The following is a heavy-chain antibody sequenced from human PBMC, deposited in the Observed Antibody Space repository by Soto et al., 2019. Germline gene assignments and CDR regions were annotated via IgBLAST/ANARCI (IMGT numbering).Heavy chain of an antibody. J-gene: IGHJ4*02. CDR1: GYTFTSND. V-gene: IGHV1-8*01. Sequence: QVQLVQPGAELKKPGASVKVSCNASGYTFTSNDINWDRQATGQGLEWMGWRNPNSGNTGYAQKIQGRVTMTRNTAISTAYMGLSSLRSEDTAVYYCARTRRNYDLLTGYPDYWGQGTLVPVSS. CDR3: ARTRRNYDLLTGYPDY. D-gene: IGHD3-9*01. CDR2: RNPNSGNT.